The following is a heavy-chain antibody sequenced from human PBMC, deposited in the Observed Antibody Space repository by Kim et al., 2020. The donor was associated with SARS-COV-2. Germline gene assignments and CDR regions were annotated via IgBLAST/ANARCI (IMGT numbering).Heavy chain of an antibody. V-gene: IGHV3-74*01. CDR2: SST. D-gene: IGHD3-10*01. J-gene: IGHJ4*02. Sequence: SSTGYADSVKGRFTIARDNAKNTLYLQMNSLRLEDTAVYYCARGYGSGTNYWGQGPLVTVST. CDR3: ARGYGSGTNY.